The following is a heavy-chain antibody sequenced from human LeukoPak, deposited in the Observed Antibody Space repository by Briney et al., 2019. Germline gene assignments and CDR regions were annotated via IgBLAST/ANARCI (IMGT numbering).Heavy chain of an antibody. V-gene: IGHV3-30*03. CDR3: AREGVVGTTSPYCLDY. Sequence: GRSLRLSCAASGFTFSHYGVHWVRQAPGKGLEWVAVISYDGSNKYYADSVKGRFTISRDDSKNTVSLQMNSLRPEDTAVYYCAREGVVGTTSPYCLDYWGQGTLVTVSS. CDR1: GFTFSHYG. CDR2: ISYDGSNK. J-gene: IGHJ4*02. D-gene: IGHD1-26*01.